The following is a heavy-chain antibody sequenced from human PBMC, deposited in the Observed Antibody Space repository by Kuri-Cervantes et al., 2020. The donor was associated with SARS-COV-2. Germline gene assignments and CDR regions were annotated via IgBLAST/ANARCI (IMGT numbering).Heavy chain of an antibody. D-gene: IGHD3-10*01. J-gene: IGHJ5*02. CDR3: AKAYYNNWFDP. CDR1: GFSLSTSGMC. Sequence: SGPTLVKPTQTLTLTCTFSGFSLSTSGMCVSWIRQPPGKALEWLALIYWDDDKRYSPSLKSRLTITKDSSKNQVFLTMTNMDPVDTATYYCAKAYYNNWFDPWGQGTLVTVSS. V-gene: IGHV2-5*08. CDR2: IYWDDDK.